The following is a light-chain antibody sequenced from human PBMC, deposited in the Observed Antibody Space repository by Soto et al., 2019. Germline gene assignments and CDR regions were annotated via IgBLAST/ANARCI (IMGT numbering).Light chain of an antibody. CDR3: QQSYSAPLT. J-gene: IGKJ4*01. Sequence: DIQITQSPSSLSASVGDRGTITCRASQSISRHLNWYQQKPGKAPKLLIYGASSLQSGVPSRISGSGSGTDFTLSISSLQPEHFANYYCQQSYSAPLTFGGGTKVDXK. V-gene: IGKV1-39*01. CDR1: QSISRH. CDR2: GAS.